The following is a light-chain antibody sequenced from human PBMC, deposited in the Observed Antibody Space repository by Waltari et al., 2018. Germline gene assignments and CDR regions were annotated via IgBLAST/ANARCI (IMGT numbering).Light chain of an antibody. J-gene: IGLJ3*02. Sequence: SAQTPSRPVSGSPAPSVPLSHTGPTTDLGSHPYVPWYLQHPGKAPKLMILEVTKRPSGVPDRFSGSKSGNTASLTISGLRAEDEAEYFCCSYVGSCSWVFGGGTKLTVV. CDR2: EVT. V-gene: IGLV2-11*01. CDR3: CSYVGSCSWV. CDR1: TTDLGSHPY.